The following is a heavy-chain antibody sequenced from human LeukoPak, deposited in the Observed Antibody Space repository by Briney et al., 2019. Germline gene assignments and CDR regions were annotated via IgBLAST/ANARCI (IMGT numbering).Heavy chain of an antibody. D-gene: IGHD3-22*01. V-gene: IGHV4-59*01. Sequence: KASETLSLTCTVSGGSISSYYWSWIRQPPGKGLEWIGYIYYSGSTNYNPSLKSRVTISVDTSKNQFSLKLSSVTAADTAVYYCARTLYYYDSSGYLNWFDPWGQGTLVTVSS. J-gene: IGHJ5*02. CDR3: ARTLYYYDSSGYLNWFDP. CDR1: GGSISSYY. CDR2: IYYSGST.